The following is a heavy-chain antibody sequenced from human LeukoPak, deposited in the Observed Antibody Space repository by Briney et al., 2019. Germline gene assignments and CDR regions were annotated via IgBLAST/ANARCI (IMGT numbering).Heavy chain of an antibody. CDR1: GGSISSYY. Sequence: PSETLSLTCTVSGGSISSYYWSWIRQPPGKGLEWIGYIYYSGSTNYNPSLKSRVTISVDTSKNQFSLKLSSVTAADTAVYYCARGGIQLWFSYYFDYWGQGTLVTVSS. D-gene: IGHD5-18*01. CDR3: ARGGIQLWFSYYFDY. V-gene: IGHV4-59*01. J-gene: IGHJ4*02. CDR2: IYYSGST.